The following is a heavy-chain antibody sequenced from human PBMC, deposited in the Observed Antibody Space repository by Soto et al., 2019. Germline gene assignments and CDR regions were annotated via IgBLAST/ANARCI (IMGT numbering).Heavy chain of an antibody. J-gene: IGHJ4*02. CDR1: GGTFSSYA. CDR3: ARDSSDRCSGGSCYSDDGY. V-gene: IGHV1-69*13. Sequence: ASVKVSCKASGGTFSSYAISWVRQAPGQGLEWMGGIIPIFGTANYAQKFQGRVTITADESTSTAYMELSSLRSEDTAVYYCARDSSDRCSGGSCYSDDGYWGQGTLVTVSS. CDR2: IIPIFGTA. D-gene: IGHD2-15*01.